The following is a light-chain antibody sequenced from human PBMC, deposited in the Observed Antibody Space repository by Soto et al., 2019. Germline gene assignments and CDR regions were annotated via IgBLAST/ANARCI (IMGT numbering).Light chain of an antibody. CDR3: QQYNNWPTWT. V-gene: IGKV3-15*01. J-gene: IGKJ1*01. Sequence: EIMLTQSPATLSLSPGERATLSCRASQSVSSNLAWYQQKPGQAPRLLIYGASTRATGIPARFSGSGSGTEFTLTISSLQSEDFAVYYCQQYNNWPTWTFGQGTKVHIK. CDR1: QSVSSN. CDR2: GAS.